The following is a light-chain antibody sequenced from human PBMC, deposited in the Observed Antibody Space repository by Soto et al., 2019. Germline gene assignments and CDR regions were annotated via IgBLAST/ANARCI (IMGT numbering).Light chain of an antibody. CDR3: SSYAGSNIWV. CDR2: EVS. Sequence: QSPLTQPPSASGSPGRSVTISCSGTSSDVGDYNSVSWYQQHPGKAPKLMIYEVSKRPSGVPDRFSGSKSGNAAFLTVSGLQAEDEADYYCSSYAGSNIWVFGGGTKLTVL. CDR1: SSDVGDYNS. V-gene: IGLV2-8*01. J-gene: IGLJ3*02.